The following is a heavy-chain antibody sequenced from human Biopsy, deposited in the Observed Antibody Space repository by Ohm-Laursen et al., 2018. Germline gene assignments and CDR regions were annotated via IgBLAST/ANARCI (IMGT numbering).Heavy chain of an antibody. J-gene: IGHJ4*02. V-gene: IGHV4-61*01. CDR1: GDSVSSGSFY. D-gene: IGHD6-19*01. CDR3: ARGMRSSGWPYFDS. Sequence: PSDTLSLTCTVSGDSVSSGSFYWTWIRQPPGQGLEYIGHIYDRGSTANYNPSLESRVTMSVDMPKNQFSLKLSSVTAADTAIYYCARGMRSSGWPYFDSWGQGTLVTVSS. CDR2: IYDRGSTA.